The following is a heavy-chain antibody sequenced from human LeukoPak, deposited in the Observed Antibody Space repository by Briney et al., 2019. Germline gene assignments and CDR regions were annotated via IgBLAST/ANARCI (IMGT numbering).Heavy chain of an antibody. CDR3: ARHHDYGDYGCFDY. Sequence: GESLKISCKGSGYSFTSYWIGWVRQMPGKGLEWMGIIYLGDSDTRYSPSFQGQVTISADKSIRTAYLQWSSLKASDTAIYYCARHHDYGDYGCFDYWGQGTLVTVSS. D-gene: IGHD4-17*01. CDR1: GYSFTSYW. V-gene: IGHV5-51*01. CDR2: IYLGDSDT. J-gene: IGHJ4*02.